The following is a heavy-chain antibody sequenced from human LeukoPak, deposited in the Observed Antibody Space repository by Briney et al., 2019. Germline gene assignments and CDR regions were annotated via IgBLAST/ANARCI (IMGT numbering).Heavy chain of an antibody. D-gene: IGHD6-19*01. CDR3: ARDHSSGWYSDYFDY. J-gene: IGHJ4*02. CDR2: IWYDGSNK. V-gene: IGHV3-33*01. Sequence: GGSLRLSCAASGFTFSSYGMHWVRQAPGKGLEWVAVIWYDGSNKYYADSVKGRFTISRDNSKNTLYLQMNSLRAEDTAVHYCARDHSSGWYSDYFDYWGQGTLVTVSS. CDR1: GFTFSSYG.